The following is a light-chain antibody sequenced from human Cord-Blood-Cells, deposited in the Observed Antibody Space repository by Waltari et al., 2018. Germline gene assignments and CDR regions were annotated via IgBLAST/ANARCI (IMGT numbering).Light chain of an antibody. CDR1: KLGDKY. V-gene: IGLV3-1*01. CDR3: QAWDSSTHVV. Sequence: SYELTQPPSVSVSPGQTASITCSGDKLGDKYACWYQQKQGQSPVLVIYQDSKRPSGFPERFSGSNAGNTATLTISGTQAMDEADYYCQAWDSSTHVVFGGGTKLTVL. CDR2: QDS. J-gene: IGLJ2*01.